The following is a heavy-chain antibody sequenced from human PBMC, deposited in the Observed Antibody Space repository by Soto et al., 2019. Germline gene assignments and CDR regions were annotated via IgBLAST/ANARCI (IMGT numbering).Heavy chain of an antibody. V-gene: IGHV1-18*01. CDR2: ISAYNGNT. D-gene: IGHD2-15*01. CDR3: ASATFYLTPDY. CDR1: GYTFTSYG. Sequence: QVQLVQSGAEVKKPGASVKVSCKASGYTFTSYGISWVRQAPGQGLEWMGWISAYNGNTNQAQKLQGRVTMTTDTSRSTAYNEPMSLRSDDTAVYYGASATFYLTPDYWGQGTLVTVSS. J-gene: IGHJ4*02.